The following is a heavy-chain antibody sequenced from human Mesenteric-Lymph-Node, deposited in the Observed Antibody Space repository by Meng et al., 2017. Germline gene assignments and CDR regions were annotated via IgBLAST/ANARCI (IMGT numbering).Heavy chain of an antibody. CDR3: AREALHYYDSSVLAY. Sequence: HVQLRPRGVALVKPSEPLSPTCAVYGGSFGGYYWSWIRQPPGKGLEWIGENNHSGSTNYNPSLKSRVTISEDTSKNQFSLKLSSVTAADTAVYYSAREALHYYDSSVLAYWGQGTLVTVSS. J-gene: IGHJ4*02. V-gene: IGHV4-34*01. CDR2: NNHSGST. CDR1: GGSFGGYY. D-gene: IGHD3-22*01.